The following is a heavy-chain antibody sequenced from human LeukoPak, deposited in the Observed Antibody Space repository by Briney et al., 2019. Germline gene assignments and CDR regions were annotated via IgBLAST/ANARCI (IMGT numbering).Heavy chain of an antibody. D-gene: IGHD4-17*01. CDR3: AKSKTVTTEFDH. J-gene: IGHJ4*02. CDR1: GFTFDDYA. Sequence: GGSLRLSCAASGFTFDDYAMHWVRQVPGKGLEWVSGISWNSGSICYADSVKGRFTISRDNAKNSLYLQMNSLRAEDMALYYCAKSKTVTTEFDHWGQGTLVTVSS. V-gene: IGHV3-9*03. CDR2: ISWNSGSI.